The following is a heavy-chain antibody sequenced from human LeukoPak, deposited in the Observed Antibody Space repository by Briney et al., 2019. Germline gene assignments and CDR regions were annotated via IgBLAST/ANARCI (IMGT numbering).Heavy chain of an antibody. J-gene: IGHJ4*02. CDR1: GFTFSSYW. V-gene: IGHV3-7*01. CDR3: ARDPENTYCGGDCYDSHFDY. Sequence: PGGSLRLSCAASGFTFSSYWMSWVRQAPGKGLEWVANIKQDGSEKYYVDSVKGRFTISRDNAKNSLYLQMNSLRAEDTAVYYCARDPENTYCGGDCYDSHFDYWGQGTLVTVSS. D-gene: IGHD2-21*01. CDR2: IKQDGSEK.